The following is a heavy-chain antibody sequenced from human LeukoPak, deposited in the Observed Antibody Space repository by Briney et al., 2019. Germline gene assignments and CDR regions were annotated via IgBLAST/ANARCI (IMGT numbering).Heavy chain of an antibody. CDR2: IWYDGSNK. CDR3: TALCGGSCYSGVN. D-gene: IGHD2-15*01. V-gene: IGHV3-33*03. J-gene: IGHJ4*02. CDR1: GFTFSNHG. Sequence: PGGSLRLSCAASGFTFSNHGMHWVRQAPGKGLEWVAVIWYDGSNKYYADSVKGRFTISRDNSKNILYFQMSSLRAEDTAVYYCTALCGGSCYSGVNWGQGTLVTVSS.